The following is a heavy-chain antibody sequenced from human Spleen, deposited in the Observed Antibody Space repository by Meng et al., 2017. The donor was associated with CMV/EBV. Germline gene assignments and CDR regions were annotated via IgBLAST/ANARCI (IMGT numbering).Heavy chain of an antibody. J-gene: IGHJ6*02. CDR1: GFTFDNYG. V-gene: IGHV3-7*01. CDR2: IKQDGSAK. D-gene: IGHD2-2*01. Sequence: GESLKISCAASGFTFDNYGMSWVRQAPGKGLEWVANIKQDGSAKYYVDSVKGRFTISRDNAKSSLYLQMNSLRAEDTAVYYCARPGAYAYGMDVWGQGTTVTVSS. CDR3: ARPGAYAYGMDV.